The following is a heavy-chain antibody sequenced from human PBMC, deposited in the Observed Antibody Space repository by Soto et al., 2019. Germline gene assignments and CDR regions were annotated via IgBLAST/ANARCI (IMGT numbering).Heavy chain of an antibody. J-gene: IGHJ2*01. CDR3: ARDRSIVVRGVIILGYFDL. CDR1: GGSVSSGSYY. V-gene: IGHV4-61*01. CDR2: IYYSGST. D-gene: IGHD3-10*01. Sequence: QVQLQESGPGLVKPSETLSLTCTVSGGSVSSGSYYWSWIRQPPGKGLEWIGYIYYSGSTNYNPSLKSRVTISLDTSKNQFSLKLSSVTAADTAVYYCARDRSIVVRGVIILGYFDLWGRGTLVTVSS.